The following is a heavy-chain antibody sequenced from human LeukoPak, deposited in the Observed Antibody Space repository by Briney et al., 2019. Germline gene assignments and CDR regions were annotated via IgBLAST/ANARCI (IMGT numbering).Heavy chain of an antibody. CDR2: INNDGSTT. Sequence: GGSLRLSCAASGFTFTNYWMHWVRQAPGEGLVWVSHINNDGSTTTYADSVKGRFTISRDNAKNTLYLHVNSLRAEDTAVYYCARGGFCSGADCRGSFDYWGQGSLVTVSS. D-gene: IGHD2-15*01. V-gene: IGHV3-74*01. CDR3: ARGGFCSGADCRGSFDY. CDR1: GFTFTNYW. J-gene: IGHJ4*02.